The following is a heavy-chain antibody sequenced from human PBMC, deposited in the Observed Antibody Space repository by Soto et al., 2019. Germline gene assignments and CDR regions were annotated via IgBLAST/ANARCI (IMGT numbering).Heavy chain of an antibody. Sequence: SETLSLTCAVYGGSFSGYYWSWIRQPPGKGLEWIGEINHSGSTNYNPSLKSRVTISVDTSKNQFSLKLSSVTAADTAVYYCARFTLFNWFDPWGQGTLVT. V-gene: IGHV4-34*01. D-gene: IGHD3-9*01. CDR1: GGSFSGYY. CDR2: INHSGST. CDR3: ARFTLFNWFDP. J-gene: IGHJ5*02.